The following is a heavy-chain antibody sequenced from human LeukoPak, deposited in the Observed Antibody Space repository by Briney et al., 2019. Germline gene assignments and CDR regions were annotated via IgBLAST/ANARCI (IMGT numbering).Heavy chain of an antibody. Sequence: PEGSLRLSCAASGFTFSSYAMSWVRQAPGKGLEWVSAISGSGGSTYYADSVKGRFTISRDNSKNTLYLQMNSLRAEDTAVYYCAKDHFTIFGGDISRFDPWGQGTLVTVSS. CDR3: AKDHFTIFGGDISRFDP. CDR1: GFTFSSYA. V-gene: IGHV3-23*01. CDR2: ISGSGGST. J-gene: IGHJ5*02. D-gene: IGHD3-3*01.